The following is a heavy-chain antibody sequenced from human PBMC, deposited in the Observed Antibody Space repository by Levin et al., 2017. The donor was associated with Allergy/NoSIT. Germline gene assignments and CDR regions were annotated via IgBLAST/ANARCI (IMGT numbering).Heavy chain of an antibody. Sequence: SETLSLTCAVYGGSFSGYYWSWIRQPPGKGLEWIGEINHSGSTNYNPSLKSRVTISVDTSKNQFSLKLSSVTAADTAVYYCARESTMVRGVRALDYWGQGTLVTVSS. CDR1: GGSFSGYY. CDR2: INHSGST. V-gene: IGHV4-34*01. J-gene: IGHJ4*02. CDR3: ARESTMVRGVRALDY. D-gene: IGHD3-10*01.